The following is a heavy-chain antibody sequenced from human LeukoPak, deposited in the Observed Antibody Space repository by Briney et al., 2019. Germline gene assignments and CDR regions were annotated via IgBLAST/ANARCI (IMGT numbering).Heavy chain of an antibody. CDR2: ISYRGII. Sequence: SDTLSLTCTGSGYFISSCSWGGWVPQPPGKGLEWIGYISYRGIIYYNPSLKSRVTMSVDTSKNQFSLRLSSVTAVDTAVYYCARKSGSGYSFDYWGQGILVTVSS. V-gene: IGHV4-28*05. CDR1: GYFISSCSW. D-gene: IGHD3-10*01. J-gene: IGHJ4*02. CDR3: ARKSGSGYSFDY.